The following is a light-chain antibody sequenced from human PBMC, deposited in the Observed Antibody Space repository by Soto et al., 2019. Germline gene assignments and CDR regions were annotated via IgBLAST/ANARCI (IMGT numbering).Light chain of an antibody. V-gene: IGKV1-39*01. CDR1: QTIDTY. CDR3: QQGYSPVLT. Sequence: DIQMTQFPSSLSASVGDRVTITCRASQTIDTYLNWFQQRPGKAPRLLIFSASRLQSGVSSRFSGSGSGTDFTLTIRSLQPEDFATYYCQQGYSPVLTFGGGTKVEMK. J-gene: IGKJ4*01. CDR2: SAS.